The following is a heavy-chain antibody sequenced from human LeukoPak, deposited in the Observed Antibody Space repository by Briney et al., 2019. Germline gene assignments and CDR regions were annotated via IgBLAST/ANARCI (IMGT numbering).Heavy chain of an antibody. D-gene: IGHD3-22*01. Sequence: PGGSLRLSCAASGFTFSFYNMNWVRQAPGKGLEWLSYISASSTTVHYADSVKGRFTVSRDNAKNSLYLQMNSLRAEDTAVYYCARTDSRGDLSFDFWGQGTLVTVAS. CDR1: GFTFSFYN. J-gene: IGHJ4*02. CDR3: ARTDSRGDLSFDF. CDR2: ISASSTTV. V-gene: IGHV3-48*01.